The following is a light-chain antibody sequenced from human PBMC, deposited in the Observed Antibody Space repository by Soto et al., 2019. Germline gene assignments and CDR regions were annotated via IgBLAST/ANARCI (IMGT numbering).Light chain of an antibody. CDR2: ENT. J-gene: IGLJ2*01. CDR1: SSDMGNYA. CDR3: SSYTSSSTVV. Sequence: QSVLTQPPSVSAAPGQKVTFSCSGSSSDMGNYAVSWFPQLPGTAPKLLMYENTKRLSGIPDRFSGSKSGNTASLTISGLQAEDEADYYCSSYTSSSTVVFGGGTKLTVL. V-gene: IGLV1-51*02.